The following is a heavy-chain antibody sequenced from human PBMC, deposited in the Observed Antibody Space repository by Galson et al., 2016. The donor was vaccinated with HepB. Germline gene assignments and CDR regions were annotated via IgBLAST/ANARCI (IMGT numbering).Heavy chain of an antibody. V-gene: IGHV3-30*18. CDR3: AKDYLDYVNNWYENLHAFDI. CDR2: ISYDGSDK. CDR1: GFTFNSYG. J-gene: IGHJ3*02. Sequence: SLRLSCAASGFTFNSYGMNWVRQAPGKGLEWLAVISYDGSDKHYADSVKGRFTISRDKSKNMLYLHMNSLRADDTALYYCAKDYLDYVNNWYENLHAFDIWGQGTMVTVSS. D-gene: IGHD1-1*01.